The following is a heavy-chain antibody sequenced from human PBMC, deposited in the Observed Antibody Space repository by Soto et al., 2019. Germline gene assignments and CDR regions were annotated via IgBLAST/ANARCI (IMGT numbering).Heavy chain of an antibody. D-gene: IGHD5-12*01. CDR1: GFDFTNSW. J-gene: IGHJ4*02. Sequence: GGSLRLSCAASGFDFTNSWMHWVRQAPGMGLVWVSHVNSDGSITTYADSVRGRFTISRDNAKNTVYLQMNSLRVEDTAVYYCTRDQRYSSAVWGQGALVTVSS. V-gene: IGHV3-74*01. CDR3: TRDQRYSSAV. CDR2: VNSDGSIT.